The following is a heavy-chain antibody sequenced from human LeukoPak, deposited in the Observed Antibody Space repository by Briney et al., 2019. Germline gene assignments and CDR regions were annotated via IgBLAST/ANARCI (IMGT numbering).Heavy chain of an antibody. CDR1: GFTFGDYY. D-gene: IGHD5-12*01. CDR3: AREDSGYDMALDY. Sequence: GGSLRLSCAASGFTFGDYYMSWIRQAPGKGLEWVSYISSSGSTIYYADSVKGRFTISRDNAKNSLYLQMNSLRAEDTAVYYCAREDSGYDMALDYWGQGTLVTVSS. V-gene: IGHV3-11*01. J-gene: IGHJ4*02. CDR2: ISSSGSTI.